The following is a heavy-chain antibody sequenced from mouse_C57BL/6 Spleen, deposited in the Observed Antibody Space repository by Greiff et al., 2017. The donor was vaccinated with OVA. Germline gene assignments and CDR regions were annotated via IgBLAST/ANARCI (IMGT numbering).Heavy chain of an antibody. J-gene: IGHJ3*01. Sequence: QVQLQQSGAELVMPGASVKLSCKASGYTFTSYWMHWVKQRPGQGLEWIGEIDPSDSYTNYNQKFKGKSTLTVDKSSSTAYMQLSSLTSEDSAVYYGARDYGSSWGFAYWGQGTLVTVSA. V-gene: IGHV1-69*01. CDR2: IDPSDSYT. CDR3: ARDYGSSWGFAY. CDR1: GYTFTSYW. D-gene: IGHD1-1*01.